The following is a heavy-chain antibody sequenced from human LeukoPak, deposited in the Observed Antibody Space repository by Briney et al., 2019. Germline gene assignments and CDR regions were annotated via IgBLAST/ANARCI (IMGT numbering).Heavy chain of an antibody. CDR3: ARLQDQLLMSYGMDV. CDR2: IKQDGSEK. CDR1: GFTFSSYW. D-gene: IGHD2-2*01. V-gene: IGHV3-7*03. J-gene: IGHJ6*02. Sequence: GGSLRLSCAASGFTFSSYWMSWVRQAPGKGLEWVANIKQDGSEKYYVDSVKGRFTISRDNAKNSLYLQMNSLRAEDTAVYYCARLQDQLLMSYGMDVWGQGTTVTVSS.